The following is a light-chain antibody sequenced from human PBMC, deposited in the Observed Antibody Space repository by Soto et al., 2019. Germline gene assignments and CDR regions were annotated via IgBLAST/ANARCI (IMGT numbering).Light chain of an antibody. CDR1: QGISSA. V-gene: IGKV1-13*02. CDR3: QQFKSYPGT. Sequence: AIPLTQSPSSLSASVGDRVTITCRASQGISSALAWYQQTPGAAPKLLIYDASSVESGVPSRFSGSGSGTDCTHTISSLQPEDVATYDCQQFKSYPGTFGGGTKVEIK. J-gene: IGKJ4*01. CDR2: DAS.